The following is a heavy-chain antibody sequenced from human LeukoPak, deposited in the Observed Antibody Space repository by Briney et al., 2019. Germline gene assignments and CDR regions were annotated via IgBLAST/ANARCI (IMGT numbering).Heavy chain of an antibody. J-gene: IGHJ6*02. D-gene: IGHD3-22*01. CDR1: GGSISSSSYY. Sequence: SETLSLTCTVSGGSISSSSYYWGWLRQPPGKGLEWIGSIYYSGSTYYNPSLKSRVTISVDTSKDQFSLKLSSVTAADTAVYYCARVYDSSGYYYPDSYYCYYYGMDVWGQGTTVTVSS. CDR3: ARVYDSSGYYYPDSYYCYYYGMDV. CDR2: IYYSGST. V-gene: IGHV4-39*01.